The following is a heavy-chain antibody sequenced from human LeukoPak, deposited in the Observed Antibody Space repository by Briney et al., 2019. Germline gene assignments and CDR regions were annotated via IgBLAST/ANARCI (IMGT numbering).Heavy chain of an antibody. V-gene: IGHV3-53*01. CDR2: IYIGGST. D-gene: IGHD2-15*01. J-gene: IGHJ2*01. CDR1: GFGITGSY. CDR3: ARDLPPSSWFFAL. Sequence: GGSLRLSCTASGFGITGSYMSWGRQAPGEGVEWVSAIYIGGSTYYADSVKGRFTIFRDNSKNTVYLQMNSLRAEDTAVYYFARDLPPSSWFFALWGRGTLVTVSS.